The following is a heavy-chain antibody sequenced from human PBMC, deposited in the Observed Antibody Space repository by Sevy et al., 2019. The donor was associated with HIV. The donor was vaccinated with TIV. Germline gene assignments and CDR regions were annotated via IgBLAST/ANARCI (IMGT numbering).Heavy chain of an antibody. V-gene: IGHV3-23*01. J-gene: IGHJ4*02. Sequence: GGSLRLSCAASGFTFSKYCMSWVRQAPGKGLEWVSTLSFGCGEINHADSVKGRFTISRDNSKNSLYLQMNNLRAEDTAAYFCAREGCTKPHDYWGQGTLVTVSS. D-gene: IGHD2-8*01. CDR3: AREGCTKPHDY. CDR1: GFTFSKYC. CDR2: LSFGCGEI.